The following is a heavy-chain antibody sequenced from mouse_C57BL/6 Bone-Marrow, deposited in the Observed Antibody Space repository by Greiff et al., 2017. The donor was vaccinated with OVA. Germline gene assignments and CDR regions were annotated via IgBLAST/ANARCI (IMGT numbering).Heavy chain of an antibody. Sequence: VQLQESGAELARPGASVKLSCKASGYTFTNYGISWVKQRTGQGLEWIGEIYPRSGNTYYNEKFKGKATLTADKSSSTAYMELRSLTSEDSAVYFCARNGYYGNYEFAYWGQGTLVTVSA. D-gene: IGHD2-1*01. J-gene: IGHJ3*01. CDR2: IYPRSGNT. V-gene: IGHV1-81*01. CDR3: ARNGYYGNYEFAY. CDR1: GYTFTNYG.